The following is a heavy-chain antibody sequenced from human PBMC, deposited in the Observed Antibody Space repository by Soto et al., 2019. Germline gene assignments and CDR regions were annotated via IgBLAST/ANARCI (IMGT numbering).Heavy chain of an antibody. Sequence: ASVKVSCKASGYSFTSYVIYWVRQAPGQRLEWMGWINAGNGNTKYSQKFQGRVTITNDTSASTAYMELSSLRSEDTAVYFCARGVEDIVVVLDVFGYYGMDVWGQGTTVTVSS. CDR1: GYSFTSYV. J-gene: IGHJ6*02. CDR2: INAGNGNT. V-gene: IGHV1-3*01. D-gene: IGHD2-2*01. CDR3: ARGVEDIVVVLDVFGYYGMDV.